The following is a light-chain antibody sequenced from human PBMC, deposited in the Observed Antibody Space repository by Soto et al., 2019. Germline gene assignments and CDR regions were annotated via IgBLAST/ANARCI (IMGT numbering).Light chain of an antibody. CDR1: QSVSSSY. CDR2: GAA. J-gene: IGKJ2*01. V-gene: IGKV3-20*01. CDR3: QQYGSSPLYT. Sequence: EIVLTQSPGTLSLSPGERATLSCRASQSVSSSYFTWYQQKPGQAPRLRIYGAASRATGIPDRFSGCGSVTGFTLAIRRLEPVDFAVYYCQQYGSSPLYTFGQGSKLEIK.